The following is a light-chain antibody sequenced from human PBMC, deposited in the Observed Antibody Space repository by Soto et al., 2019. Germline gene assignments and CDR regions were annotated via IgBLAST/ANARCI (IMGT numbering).Light chain of an antibody. J-gene: IGKJ5*01. CDR3: QQLNSYPIT. CDR2: DVS. CDR1: QSINNL. Sequence: DVQMTQSPSTLSASVGDRVTITCRASQSINNLLAWYQQKPGKAPKFLIYDVSTLESGVPSRFSGSGSGTEFTLTISSLQPEDFATYYCQQLNSYPITFGQGTRLEIK. V-gene: IGKV1-5*01.